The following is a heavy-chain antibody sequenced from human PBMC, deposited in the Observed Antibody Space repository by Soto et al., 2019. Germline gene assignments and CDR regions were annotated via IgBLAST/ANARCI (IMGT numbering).Heavy chain of an antibody. CDR2: ISAYSCKT. D-gene: IGHD2-2*01. CDR3: ARSRTRYCSSTNCFYDVFDM. J-gene: IGHJ3*02. V-gene: IGHV1-18*01. CDR1: WYTFSSYP. Sequence: SVKVSCQASWYTFSSYPMSWVRQAPGQGLEWMGWISAYSCKTHFALNLQGRVTLTTDTSTITAYIELRGLTSDDTAVYYCARSRTRYCSSTNCFYDVFDMWGQGTRVTVSS.